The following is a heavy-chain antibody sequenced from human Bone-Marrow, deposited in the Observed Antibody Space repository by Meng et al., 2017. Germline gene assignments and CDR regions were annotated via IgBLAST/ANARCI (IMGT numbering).Heavy chain of an antibody. CDR1: GGSISSGGYY. CDR3: ARGTYYYDSSGYYFDY. Sequence: HVQLQESGPGLVTPAPTLSFNCTVSGGSISSGGYYWSWIRHHPGQGLEWIGYIYYSGSTYYNPSLKSRVTISVDTSKNQFSLKLSSVTAADTAVYYCARGTYYYDSSGYYFDYWGQGTLVTVSS. V-gene: IGHV4-31*02. J-gene: IGHJ4*02. CDR2: IYYSGST. D-gene: IGHD3-22*01.